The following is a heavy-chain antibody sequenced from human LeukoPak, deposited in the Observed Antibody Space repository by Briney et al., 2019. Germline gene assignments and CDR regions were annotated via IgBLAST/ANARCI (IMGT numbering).Heavy chain of an antibody. CDR1: GYSFTSYW. V-gene: IGHV5-51*01. CDR3: ARHPTGYSSGWYYYYGMDV. Sequence: GESLTISCTGSGYSFTSYWIGWVRQMPGKGLEWMGIIYPGDSDTRYSPSFQGQVTISADKSISTAYLQWSSLKASDTAMYYCARHPTGYSSGWYYYYGMDVWGQGTTVTVSS. D-gene: IGHD6-19*01. J-gene: IGHJ6*02. CDR2: IYPGDSDT.